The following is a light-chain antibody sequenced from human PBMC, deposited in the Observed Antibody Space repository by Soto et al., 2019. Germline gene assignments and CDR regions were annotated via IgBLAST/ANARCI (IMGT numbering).Light chain of an antibody. Sequence: ETVLTQSPATLSLSPGERATLSCRASQSVSSNLAWYEQKPGQAPRLLIYDASNRATGIPARFSGSGSGTEFTLTISSLEPDDFAVYYCQQRINWPPTFGQGTRLEIK. CDR2: DAS. V-gene: IGKV3-11*01. CDR1: QSVSSN. J-gene: IGKJ5*01. CDR3: QQRINWPPT.